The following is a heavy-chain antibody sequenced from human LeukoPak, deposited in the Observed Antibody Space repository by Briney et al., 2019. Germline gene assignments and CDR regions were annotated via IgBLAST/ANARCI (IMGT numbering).Heavy chain of an antibody. D-gene: IGHD5-18*01. CDR3: ARPTRGYSYGPIDY. J-gene: IGHJ4*02. V-gene: IGHV4-34*01. Sequence: SETLSLTCAVYGGSFSGYYWSWIRQPPGKGLEWIGEINHSGSTNYNPSLKSRVSISVDTSKNQFSLKLSSVTAADTAVYYCARPTRGYSYGPIDYWGQGTLVTVSS. CDR1: GGSFSGYY. CDR2: INHSGST.